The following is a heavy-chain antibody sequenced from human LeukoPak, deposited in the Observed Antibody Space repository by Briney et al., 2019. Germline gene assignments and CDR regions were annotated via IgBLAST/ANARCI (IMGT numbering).Heavy chain of an antibody. CDR3: ARRGSGNYYVSVDY. D-gene: IGHD3-22*01. CDR1: GGSISRSSYF. J-gene: IGHJ4*02. Sequence: PSEPLSLTCTVSGGSISRSSYFWDWIRQPPGKGLEWIGSIRYSGSTYGNPSLKSRVTISVDASKNHFSLRLSSMTAADTAVYYCARRGSGNYYVSVDYWGQGTLVTVSS. V-gene: IGHV4-39*02. CDR2: IRYSGST.